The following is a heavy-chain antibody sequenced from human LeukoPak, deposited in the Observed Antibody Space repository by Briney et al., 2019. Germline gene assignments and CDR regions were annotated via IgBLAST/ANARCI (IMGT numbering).Heavy chain of an antibody. D-gene: IGHD3-22*01. V-gene: IGHV1-2*06. CDR3: ARDHLVGFTHWGHYYDSSGHDY. Sequence: ASVKVSCKASGYTFTGYYMHWVRQAPGQGLEWMGRINPNSGGTNYAQEFQGRVTMTRDTSISTAYMELSRLRSDDTAVYYCARDHLVGFTHWGHYYDSSGHDYWGQGTLVTVSS. CDR1: GYTFTGYY. CDR2: INPNSGGT. J-gene: IGHJ4*02.